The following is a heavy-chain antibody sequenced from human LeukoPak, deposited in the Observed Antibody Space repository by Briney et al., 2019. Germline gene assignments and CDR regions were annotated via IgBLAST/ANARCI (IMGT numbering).Heavy chain of an antibody. V-gene: IGHV3-30*02. Sequence: GGSLRLSCAASGFTFSSHGMHWVRQAPGKGLEWVAFIRYDGSNKYYADSVKGRFTISRDNSKNTLYLQMNSLRAEDTAVYYCARGGYDFWSGYSRGYYYYYMDVWGKGTTVTVSS. CDR3: ARGGYDFWSGYSRGYYYYYMDV. D-gene: IGHD3-3*01. J-gene: IGHJ6*03. CDR2: IRYDGSNK. CDR1: GFTFSSHG.